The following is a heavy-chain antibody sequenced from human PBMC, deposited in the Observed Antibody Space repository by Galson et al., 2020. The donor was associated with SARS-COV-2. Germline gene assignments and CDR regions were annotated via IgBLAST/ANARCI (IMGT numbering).Heavy chain of an antibody. D-gene: IGHD3-9*01. CDR3: AKDYDILTGPI. J-gene: IGHJ4*02. Sequence: GGSLRLSCAASGFAFSTYALSWVRQAPGRGLEWVSAISDRGDATYYADSVKGRFTISRDNSKNTLYLQMNSLRAEDTAVYYCAKDYDILTGPIWGQGTLVTVSS. CDR2: ISDRGDAT. CDR1: GFAFSTYA. V-gene: IGHV3-23*01.